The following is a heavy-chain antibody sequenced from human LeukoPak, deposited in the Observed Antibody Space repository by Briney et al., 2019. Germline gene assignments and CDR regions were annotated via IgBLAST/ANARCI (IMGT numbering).Heavy chain of an antibody. J-gene: IGHJ4*02. D-gene: IGHD3-10*01. V-gene: IGHV3-23*01. CDR1: GFTFSSYA. CDR2: ISGSGGST. CDR3: AKVPRPILLWFGESLAY. Sequence: GGSLRLSCAASGFTFSSYAMSWVRQAPGKGLEWVSAISGSGGSTYYADSVKGRFTISRDNSKNTLYLQMNSLRAEDTAVYYCAKVPRPILLWFGESLAYWGQGTLVTVSS.